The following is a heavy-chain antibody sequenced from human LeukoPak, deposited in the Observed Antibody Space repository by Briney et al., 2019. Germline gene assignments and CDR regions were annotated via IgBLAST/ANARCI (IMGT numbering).Heavy chain of an antibody. D-gene: IGHD5-24*01. CDR3: ARGISLVETFDY. CDR1: GGSISSYY. J-gene: IGHJ4*02. Sequence: SETLSLTCTVSGGSISSYYWSWVRQPAGKGLEWIGRIYTSGSTNYNPSLKSRVTMSVDTSKNQFSLKLSSVTAADTAVYYCARGISLVETFDYWGQGTLVTVSS. V-gene: IGHV4-4*07. CDR2: IYTSGST.